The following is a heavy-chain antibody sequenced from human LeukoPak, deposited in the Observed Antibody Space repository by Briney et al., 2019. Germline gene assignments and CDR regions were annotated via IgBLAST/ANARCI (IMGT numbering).Heavy chain of an antibody. CDR2: INTNTGNP. CDR1: GYTFTSYG. J-gene: IGHJ1*01. CDR3: ARDRRYYGSGSYQEYFQH. Sequence: GASVKVSCKASGYTFTSYGISWVRQAPGQGLEWMGWINTNTGNPTYAQGFTGRFVFSLDTSVSTAYLQISSLKAEDTAVYYCARDRRYYGSGSYQEYFQHWGQGTLVTVSS. D-gene: IGHD3-10*01. V-gene: IGHV7-4-1*02.